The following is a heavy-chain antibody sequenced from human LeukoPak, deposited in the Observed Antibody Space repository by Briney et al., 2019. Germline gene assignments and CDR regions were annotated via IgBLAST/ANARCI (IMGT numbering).Heavy chain of an antibody. D-gene: IGHD3-10*01. CDR3: ARKSDSYMLRGGDC. V-gene: IGHV3-66*01. CDR1: EFSVSSNF. J-gene: IGHJ4*02. Sequence: GGSLRLSCAASEFSVSSNFMTWVRQAPGKGLECVSVIYSRGDTYYADSVRGRLTISRDKSKNTLYLQMDSLRVEDTAVYYCARKSDSYMLRGGDCWGQGTLVTVSS. CDR2: IYSRGDT.